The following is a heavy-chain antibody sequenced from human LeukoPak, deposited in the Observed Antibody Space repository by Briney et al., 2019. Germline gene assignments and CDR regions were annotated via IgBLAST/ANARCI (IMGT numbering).Heavy chain of an antibody. V-gene: IGHV3-9*03. CDR2: ISWNSGSI. D-gene: IGHD1-26*01. Sequence: GGSLRLSCAASGFTFDDYAMHWVRQAPGKGLGWVSGISWNSGSIGYADSVKGRFTISRDNAKNSLYLQMNSLRAEDMALYYCAKGLPSGSYHHDAFDIWGQGTMVTVSS. J-gene: IGHJ3*02. CDR1: GFTFDDYA. CDR3: AKGLPSGSYHHDAFDI.